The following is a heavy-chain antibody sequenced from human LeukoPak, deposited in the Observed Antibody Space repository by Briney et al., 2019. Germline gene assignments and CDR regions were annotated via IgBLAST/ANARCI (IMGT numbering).Heavy chain of an antibody. Sequence: SETLSLTCTVSGDSINNYYWSWIRQPPGKGLEWIGYTSYSGNTDYNPSLKSRVTILVDTSKNQFSLKLTSVTAADTAVYYCARCPKGVYYYYMDVWGKGTTVTVPS. CDR2: TSYSGNT. V-gene: IGHV4-59*01. CDR1: GDSINNYY. J-gene: IGHJ6*03. CDR3: ARCPKGVYYYYMDV.